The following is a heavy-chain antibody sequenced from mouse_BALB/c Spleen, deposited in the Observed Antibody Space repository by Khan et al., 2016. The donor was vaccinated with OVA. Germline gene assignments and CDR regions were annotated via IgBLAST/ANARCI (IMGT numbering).Heavy chain of an antibody. CDR2: IIPNNGGT. CDR3: ARGGYHRYDGYFDV. J-gene: IGHJ1*01. Sequence: EVQLQQSGPELVKPGASVKISCKTSGYTFTEYTMHWVKQSHGKSLEWIGGIIPNNGGTRYNPKFKGKATLTVDSSSSTAYMELRRLTSEDSAVYDCARGGYHRYDGYFDVWGAGTTGTVSS. V-gene: IGHV1-18*01. D-gene: IGHD2-14*01. CDR1: GYTFTEYT.